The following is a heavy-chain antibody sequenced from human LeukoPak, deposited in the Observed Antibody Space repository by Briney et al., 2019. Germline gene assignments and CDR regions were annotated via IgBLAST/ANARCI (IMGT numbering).Heavy chain of an antibody. J-gene: IGHJ4*02. CDR2: ISSSGSTI. CDR3: ARGYYYGSGSYLH. CDR1: GFTFSSYE. D-gene: IGHD3-10*01. V-gene: IGHV3-48*03. Sequence: GGSLRLSCAASGFTFSSYEMNWVRQAPGKGLEWVSYISSSGSTIYYADSVKGRFTISRDNAKNSLYLQMNSLRAEDTAVYYCARGYYYGSGSYLHWGQGTLVTVSS.